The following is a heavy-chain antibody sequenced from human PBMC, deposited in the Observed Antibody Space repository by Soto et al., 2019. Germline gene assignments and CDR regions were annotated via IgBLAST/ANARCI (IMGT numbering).Heavy chain of an antibody. Sequence: QVQLQQWGAGLLKPSETLSLTCAVYGGSFSGYYWSWIRQPPGKGLEWIGEINHSGSTNYNPSLKSRVTISVDTSTNQFSLKLSSVTAADTAVYYCARARRETYCSGGSCYSFYYYMDVWGKGTTVTVSS. CDR1: GGSFSGYY. V-gene: IGHV4-34*01. D-gene: IGHD2-15*01. CDR3: ARARRETYCSGGSCYSFYYYMDV. J-gene: IGHJ6*03. CDR2: INHSGST.